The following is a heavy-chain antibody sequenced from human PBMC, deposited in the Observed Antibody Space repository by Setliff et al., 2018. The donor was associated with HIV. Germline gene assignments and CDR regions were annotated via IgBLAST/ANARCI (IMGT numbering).Heavy chain of an antibody. V-gene: IGHV1-24*01. Sequence: ASVKVSCKASGYIFTDYYMHWVRQAPGKGLEWMGGFDPEDGETIYAQKFQGRVTMTEDTSTDTAYMELSSLRSEDTAVYYCATARSKVRLGELSLFDYWGQGTLGTVS. CDR1: GYIFTDYY. CDR3: ATARSKVRLGELSLFDY. CDR2: FDPEDGET. D-gene: IGHD3-16*02. J-gene: IGHJ4*02.